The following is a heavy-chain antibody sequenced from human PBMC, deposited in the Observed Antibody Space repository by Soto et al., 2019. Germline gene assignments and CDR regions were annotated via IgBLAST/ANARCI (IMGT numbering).Heavy chain of an antibody. CDR2: INPNSGAT. CDR3: ARGGGTTLAPLP. D-gene: IGHD3-16*01. Sequence: ASVKFSCRASGYPFTCYFMHWVRQAPGEGLEWMGWINPNSGATKYAPKFQGRVTMTRDTSNRTAYLELSRLTSDDTAIYYCARGGGTTLAPLPWGQGTPVTVSS. V-gene: IGHV1-2*02. CDR1: GYPFTCYF. J-gene: IGHJ5*02.